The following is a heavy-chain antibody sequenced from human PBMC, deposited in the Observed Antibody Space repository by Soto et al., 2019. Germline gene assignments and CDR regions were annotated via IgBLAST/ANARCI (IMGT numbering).Heavy chain of an antibody. CDR1: NYTFFSYG. J-gene: IGHJ6*02. Sequence: QVQLVQSGTEVKRPGASVRLSCKASNYTFFSYGIAWVRQAPGQGLELMGWISVDSGYTQYSQFLQGRVTMTRDTSTNTGYMELRDLTSDDTGIYYCARDRPPGSLYGMDAWGQGTAVTVSS. CDR3: ARDRPPGSLYGMDA. CDR2: ISVDSGYT. V-gene: IGHV1-18*01.